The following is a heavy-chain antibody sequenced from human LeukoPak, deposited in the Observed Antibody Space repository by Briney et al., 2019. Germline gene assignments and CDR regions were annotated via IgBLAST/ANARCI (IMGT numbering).Heavy chain of an antibody. CDR3: ARGGELLLPAEYFQH. D-gene: IGHD1-26*01. V-gene: IGHV1-69*06. CDR2: IIPIFGTA. Sequence: AAVKVSCKASGGTFSSYAISWVRQAPGQGLEWMGGIIPIFGTANYAQKFQGRVTITADKSTSTAYMELSSLRSEDTAVYYCARGGELLLPAEYFQHWGQGTLVTVSS. J-gene: IGHJ1*01. CDR1: GGTFSSYA.